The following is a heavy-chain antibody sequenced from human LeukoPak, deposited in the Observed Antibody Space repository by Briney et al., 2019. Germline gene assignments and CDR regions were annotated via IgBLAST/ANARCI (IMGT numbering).Heavy chain of an antibody. V-gene: IGHV1-2*02. CDR1: GYIFNDYY. Sequence: KVSCKASGYIFNDYYLHWVRQAPGQGLEWMGWINPNSGGTNYAQKFQGRVTMTRDTSISTAYMELSRLRSDDTAVYYCARGYSLLEGFDYWGQGTLVTVSS. CDR2: INPNSGGT. CDR3: ARGYSLLEGFDY. J-gene: IGHJ4*02. D-gene: IGHD5-18*01.